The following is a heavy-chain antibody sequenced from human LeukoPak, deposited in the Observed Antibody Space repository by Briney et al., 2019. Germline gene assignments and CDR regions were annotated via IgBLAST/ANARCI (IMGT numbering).Heavy chain of an antibody. CDR3: ARDQSIDVVITTPEWYYYYMDV. CDR1: GGTFSSYA. D-gene: IGHD3-22*01. CDR2: IIPIFGTA. J-gene: IGHJ6*03. Sequence: SVKVSCKASGGTFSSYAISWVRQAPGQGLEWMGGIIPIFGTAHYAQKFQGTVAITAGESTSAAYMELSSLRSEDTAVYYCARDQSIDVVITTPEWYYYYMDVWGKGTTVTVS. V-gene: IGHV1-69*13.